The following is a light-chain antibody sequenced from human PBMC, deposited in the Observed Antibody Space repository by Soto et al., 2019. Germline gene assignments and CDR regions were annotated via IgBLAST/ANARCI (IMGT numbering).Light chain of an antibody. V-gene: IGKV3-20*01. J-gene: IGKJ5*01. CDR1: QSVSSTY. CDR2: DAS. CDR3: QQYGNSPIT. Sequence: EIVLTQSPGTLSLSPGERATLSCRASQSVSSTYLAWYQQKPGQAPRLLIYDASIRATGIPDRFSGSGSGTDFTLTISRLEPEDFAVYYCQQYGNSPITFGQGTRPEV.